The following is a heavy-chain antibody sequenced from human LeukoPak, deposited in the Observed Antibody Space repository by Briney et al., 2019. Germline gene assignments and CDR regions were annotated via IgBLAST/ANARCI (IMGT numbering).Heavy chain of an antibody. Sequence: GGSLRLSCAASGFTFSSYGMHWVRQAPGKGLEWVAVIWYDGSNKYYADSVKGRFTISRDNAKSSLYLQMNSLRAEDTAVYYCARDYVSYRLVVPAAHDYWGQGTLVTVSS. CDR2: IWYDGSNK. D-gene: IGHD2-2*01. V-gene: IGHV3-33*01. CDR1: GFTFSSYG. J-gene: IGHJ4*02. CDR3: ARDYVSYRLVVPAAHDY.